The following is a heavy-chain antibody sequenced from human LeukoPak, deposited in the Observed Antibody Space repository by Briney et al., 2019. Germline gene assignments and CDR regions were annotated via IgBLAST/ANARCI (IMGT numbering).Heavy chain of an antibody. Sequence: GGSLRLSCAASRFTFSSYSMNWVRQAPGKGLEWVSYISSSSSTIYYADSVKGRFTISRDNAKNSLYLQMNSLRAEDTAVYYCARYGSKNQIDYWGQGTLVTVSS. CDR1: RFTFSSYS. CDR2: ISSSSSTI. J-gene: IGHJ4*02. CDR3: ARYGSKNQIDY. D-gene: IGHD4/OR15-4a*01. V-gene: IGHV3-48*01.